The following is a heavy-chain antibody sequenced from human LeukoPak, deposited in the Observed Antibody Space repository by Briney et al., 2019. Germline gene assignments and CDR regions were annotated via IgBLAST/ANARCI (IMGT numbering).Heavy chain of an antibody. V-gene: IGHV4-34*12. J-gene: IGHJ2*01. CDR2: IISTGVY. CDR3: VWGDGFGRWHFDV. CDR1: CLSFRGHY. Sequence: SETLSLTCEVSCLSFRGHYWSWIRHSPDKGLEGIVEIISTGVYNTSSALKSRLSMSIDTSTRQFSVSLSSVSVGATAVSYCVWGDGFGRWHFDVWGRGTLVTVSS. D-gene: IGHD3-16*01.